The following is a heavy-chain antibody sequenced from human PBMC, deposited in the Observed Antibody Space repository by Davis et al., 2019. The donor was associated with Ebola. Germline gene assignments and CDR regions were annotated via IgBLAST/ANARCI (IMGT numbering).Heavy chain of an antibody. Sequence: GESLKISCAASGFTFSSYDMHWVRQATGKGLEWVSAIGTAGDTYYPGSVKGRFTISRDNSKNSLYLQMNSLRTEDTAVYYCAREVLNWFDPWGQGTLVTVSS. J-gene: IGHJ5*02. V-gene: IGHV3-13*01. CDR3: AREVLNWFDP. CDR1: GFTFSSYD. CDR2: IGTAGDT.